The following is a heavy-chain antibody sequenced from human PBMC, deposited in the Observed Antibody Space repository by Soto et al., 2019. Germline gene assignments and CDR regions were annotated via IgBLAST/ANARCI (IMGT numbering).Heavy chain of an antibody. J-gene: IGHJ4*02. CDR1: GDSISTDY. D-gene: IGHD7-27*01. CDR2: IYYGGST. CDR3: AKNCNWGSLVH. Sequence: SETLSLTCTVSGDSISTDYWSWIRQSPGKGLEWIGFIYYGGSTNYNPSLKSRVTISVDTPKNQFSLKLSSVTAADTAVYYCAKNCNWGSLVHWGQGTLVT. V-gene: IGHV4-59*08.